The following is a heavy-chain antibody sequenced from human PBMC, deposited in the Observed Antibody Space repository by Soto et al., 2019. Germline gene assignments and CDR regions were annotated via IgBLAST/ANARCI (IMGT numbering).Heavy chain of an antibody. CDR1: GFTFSSFS. J-gene: IGHJ4*02. D-gene: IGHD1-26*01. V-gene: IGHV3-23*01. CDR3: SKSNGDTWERYFFDF. CDR2: ISGLGGSI. Sequence: EVQLLESGGGLVQPGGSLRLSCAVSGFTFSSFSLSWVRQAPGKGLEWVSGISGLGGSIYYADSVKGRFTISRDNSKNTLYLQMNSLRAEDTAVYYCSKSNGDTWERYFFDFWGQGTLVTVSS.